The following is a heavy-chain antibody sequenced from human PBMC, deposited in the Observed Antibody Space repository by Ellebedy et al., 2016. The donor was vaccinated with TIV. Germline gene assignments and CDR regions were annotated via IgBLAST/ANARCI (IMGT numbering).Heavy chain of an antibody. J-gene: IGHJ1*01. V-gene: IGHV3-48*02. Sequence: PGGSLRLSCAASGFPFSSHSMNWVRQAPGKGLEWLSYISSSGTTIYYADSVKGRFTISRINAKNSLFLQMHSMRDEDTAMYYCARGYCSGDCDLPEYFQHWGLGTLVTVSS. CDR3: ARGYCSGDCDLPEYFQH. CDR1: GFPFSSHS. D-gene: IGHD2-21*02. CDR2: ISSSGTTI.